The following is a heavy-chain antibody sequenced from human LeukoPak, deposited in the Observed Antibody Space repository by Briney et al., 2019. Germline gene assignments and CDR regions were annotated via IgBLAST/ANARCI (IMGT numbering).Heavy chain of an antibody. J-gene: IGHJ6*03. D-gene: IGHD2-21*02. CDR3: ARGTTALMDV. V-gene: IGHV3-7*01. CDR1: GFTFSNYW. Sequence: SGGSLRLSCAASGFTFSNYWMSWVRQAPGKGLEWVANIKKDGSEKYYVDSVKGRFTISRDNAKNSLYLQMNSLRAEDAAVYYCARGTTALMDVWGKGTTVTVSS. CDR2: IKKDGSEK.